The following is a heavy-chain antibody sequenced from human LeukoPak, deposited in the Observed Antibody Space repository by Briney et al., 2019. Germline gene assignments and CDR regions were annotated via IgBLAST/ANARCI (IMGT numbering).Heavy chain of an antibody. V-gene: IGHV3-21*01. CDR2: ISSSSSYI. Sequence: GGSLRLSCAASGFTFSSYSMNWVRQAPGKGLERVSSISSSSSYIYYADSVKGRFTISRDNAKNSLYLQMNSLRAEDTAVYYCARDSARGYGYSSSWNFDYWGQGTLVTVSS. CDR3: ARDSARGYGYSSSWNFDY. J-gene: IGHJ4*02. CDR1: GFTFSSYS. D-gene: IGHD6-13*01.